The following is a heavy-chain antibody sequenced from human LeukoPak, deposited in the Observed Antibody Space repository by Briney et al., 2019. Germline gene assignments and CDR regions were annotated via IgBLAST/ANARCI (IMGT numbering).Heavy chain of an antibody. J-gene: IGHJ3*01. V-gene: IGHV3-43D*03. CDR2: ISWDGSYT. D-gene: IGHD2-21*01. CDR1: GFIFNDYA. CDR3: ARDIDSLPAYCGGECYEPGLNAFDF. Sequence: GGSLRLSCAASGFIFNDYAMHWGRQTPGKGLEWVSLISWDGSYTYYADSVKGRFTISRDNNKNSLYLQMNSLRAEDTAVYYCARDIDSLPAYCGGECYEPGLNAFDFWGQGTMVTVSS.